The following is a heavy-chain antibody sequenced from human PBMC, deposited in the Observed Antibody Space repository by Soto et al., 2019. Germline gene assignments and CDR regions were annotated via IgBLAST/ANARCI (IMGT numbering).Heavy chain of an antibody. D-gene: IGHD3-3*01. CDR2: IIPIFGTA. Sequence: SVKVSCKASGGTFSSYAISWVRPAPGQGLGWMGGIIPIFGTANYAQKFQGRVTITADESTSTAYMELSSLRSEDTAVYYCASPGFTSGYRTAMASYGMDVWG. J-gene: IGHJ6*02. CDR3: ASPGFTSGYRTAMASYGMDV. V-gene: IGHV1-69*13. CDR1: GGTFSSYA.